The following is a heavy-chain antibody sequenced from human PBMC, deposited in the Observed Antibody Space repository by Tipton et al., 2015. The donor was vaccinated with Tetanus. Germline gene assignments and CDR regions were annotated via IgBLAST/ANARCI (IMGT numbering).Heavy chain of an antibody. V-gene: IGHV1-2*02. CDR1: GYTFTGNY. Sequence: QLVQSGPEVKRPGASVRVSCKASGYTFTGNYIHWVRRAPGQGLEWMGWINPNRGGTFYAQKFHGSVTMTSDTSSSTVYMELSRLRSDDTAVYYCARDRAVPVQAYGTDVWGQGTSVTVSS. J-gene: IGHJ6*02. CDR3: ARDRAVPVQAYGTDV. CDR2: INPNRGGT. D-gene: IGHD6-19*01.